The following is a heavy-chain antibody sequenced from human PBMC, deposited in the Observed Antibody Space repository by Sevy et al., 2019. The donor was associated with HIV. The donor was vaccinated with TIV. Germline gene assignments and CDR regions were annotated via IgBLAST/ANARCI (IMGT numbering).Heavy chain of an antibody. D-gene: IGHD3-3*01. J-gene: IGHJ4*02. Sequence: ASVKVSCKASGGTFSSYAISWVRQAPGQGLEWMGGIIPIFGTANYAQKFQGRVTITADESTSTAYMELSSLRSEDTAVYYCATSRSGYYFDYWGQGTLVTVSS. V-gene: IGHV1-69*13. CDR2: IIPIFGTA. CDR1: GGTFSSYA. CDR3: ATSRSGYYFDY.